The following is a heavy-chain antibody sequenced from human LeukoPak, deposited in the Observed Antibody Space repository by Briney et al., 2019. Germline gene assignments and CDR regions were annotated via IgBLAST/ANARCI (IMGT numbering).Heavy chain of an antibody. CDR1: GFTFSSYA. V-gene: IGHV3-23*01. D-gene: IGHD2-2*01. Sequence: SGGSLRLSCAASGFTFSSYAMSWVRQAPGKGLEWVSAISGSGGSTYYADSVKGRFTISRDNSKNRLYVQMNSLRAEDTAVYYCAKDALGVVVPAAIDYYYYYGMDVWGQGTTVTVSS. CDR2: ISGSGGST. CDR3: AKDALGVVVPAAIDYYYYYGMDV. J-gene: IGHJ6*02.